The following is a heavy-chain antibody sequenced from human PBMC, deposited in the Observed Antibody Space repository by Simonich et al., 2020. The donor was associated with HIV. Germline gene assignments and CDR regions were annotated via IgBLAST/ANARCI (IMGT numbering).Heavy chain of an antibody. Sequence: QVQLQQWGAGLLKPSETLSLTCAVYGGSFSGSSWNWIRQPPGKGLEWIGENNHSGITNYKSSLNSRATISVDKSKNQFSLKLSSVTAADTAIYYCARRDRELILYFDYWGQGNLVTVSS. CDR3: ARRDRELILYFDY. V-gene: IGHV4-34*01. CDR2: NNHSGIT. D-gene: IGHD3-3*01. CDR1: GGSFSGSS. J-gene: IGHJ4*02.